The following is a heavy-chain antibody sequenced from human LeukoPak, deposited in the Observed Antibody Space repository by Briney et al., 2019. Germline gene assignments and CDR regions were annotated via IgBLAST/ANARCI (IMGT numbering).Heavy chain of an antibody. Sequence: AGGSLRLSCAASGFTFSSYEMNWVRQAPGKGLEWVSLISWDGGSTYYADSVKGRFTISRDNSKNSLYLQMNSLRTEDTALYYCAKDRGGRNYYYYMDVWGKGTTVTVSS. J-gene: IGHJ6*03. CDR1: GFTFSSYE. V-gene: IGHV3-43D*03. CDR2: ISWDGGST. CDR3: AKDRGGRNYYYYMDV.